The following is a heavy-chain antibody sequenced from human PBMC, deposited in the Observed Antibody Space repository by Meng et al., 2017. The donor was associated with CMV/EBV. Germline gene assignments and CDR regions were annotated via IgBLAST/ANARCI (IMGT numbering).Heavy chain of an antibody. V-gene: IGHV1-45*02. CDR2: ITPFNGNT. CDR3: ARRPGIAAAGTYYGMDV. CDR1: GYTFTYRY. J-gene: IGHJ6*02. Sequence: SVKVSCKASGYTFTYRYLHWVRQAPGQALEWMGWITPFNGNTNYAQKFQDRVTITRDRSMSTAYMELSRLRSDDTAVYYCARRPGIAAAGTYYGMDVWGQGTTVTVSS. D-gene: IGHD6-13*01.